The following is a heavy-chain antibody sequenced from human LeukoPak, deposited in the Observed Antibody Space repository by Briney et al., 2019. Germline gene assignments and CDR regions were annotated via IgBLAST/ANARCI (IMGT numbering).Heavy chain of an antibody. V-gene: IGHV4-59*08. CDR2: IYYSGST. CDR1: GGSISSYY. Sequence: SETLSLTCTVSGGSISSYYWSWIRQPPGKGLEWIGYIYYSGSTNYHPPLKSRVTISVDTSKNQFSLKLSSVTAADTAVYYCARHYYDILTGYTPFDYWGQGTLVTVSS. J-gene: IGHJ4*02. CDR3: ARHYYDILTGYTPFDY. D-gene: IGHD3-9*01.